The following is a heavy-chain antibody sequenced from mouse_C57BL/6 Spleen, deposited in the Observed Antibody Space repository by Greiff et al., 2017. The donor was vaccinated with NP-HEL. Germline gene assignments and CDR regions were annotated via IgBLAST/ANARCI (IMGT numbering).Heavy chain of an antibody. CDR1: GYTFTDYY. V-gene: IGHV1-75*01. CDR3: ARGYYGRRDWFAY. Sequence: VQLQQSGPELVKPGASVKISCKASGYTFTDYYINWVKQRPGQGLEWIGWIFPGSGSTYYNEKFKGKSTLTVDKSSSTAYMLLSSLTSEDSAVYFCARGYYGRRDWFAYWGQGTLVTVSA. CDR2: IFPGSGST. D-gene: IGHD1-1*01. J-gene: IGHJ3*01.